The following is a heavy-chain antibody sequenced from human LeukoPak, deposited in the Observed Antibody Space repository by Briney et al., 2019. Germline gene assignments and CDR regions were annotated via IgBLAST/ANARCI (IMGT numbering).Heavy chain of an antibody. V-gene: IGHV4-59*12. CDR2: IYYSGST. CDR3: ARLNLDTATLDY. D-gene: IGHD5-18*01. Sequence: PSETLSLTCTVSGGSIRSYYWSWIRQPPGKGLEWIGCIYYSGSTNYNPSLKSRVTISVDTSKNQFSLKLSSVTAADTAVYYCARLNLDTATLDYWGQGTLVTVSS. J-gene: IGHJ4*02. CDR1: GGSIRSYY.